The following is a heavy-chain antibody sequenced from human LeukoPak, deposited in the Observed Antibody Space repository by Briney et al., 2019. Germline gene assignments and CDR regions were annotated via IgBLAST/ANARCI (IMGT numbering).Heavy chain of an antibody. D-gene: IGHD6-6*01. CDR3: ARVGYSSSTDFDY. J-gene: IGHJ4*02. CDR2: IYSGGST. V-gene: IGHV3-53*01. CDR1: GFTVRSNY. Sequence: GSLRLSCAASGFTVRSNYMTWVRQAPGKGLEWVSVIYSGGSTYYADSVKGRFTISRDNSKNTLYLQMNSLRGEDTAVYYCARVGYSSSTDFDYWGQGTLVTVSS.